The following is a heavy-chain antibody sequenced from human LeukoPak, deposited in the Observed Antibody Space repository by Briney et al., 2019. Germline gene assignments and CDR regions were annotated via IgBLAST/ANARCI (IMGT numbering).Heavy chain of an antibody. V-gene: IGHV1-18*01. J-gene: IGHJ4*02. D-gene: IGHD6-19*01. Sequence: GASVKVSYKASGYTFTSYGISWVRQAPGQGLEWMGWISAYNGNTNYAQKLQGKVTMTTDTSTSTAYMELRSLRSDDTAVYYCARSDSSGWYRHFDYWGQGTLVTVSS. CDR2: ISAYNGNT. CDR3: ARSDSSGWYRHFDY. CDR1: GYTFTSYG.